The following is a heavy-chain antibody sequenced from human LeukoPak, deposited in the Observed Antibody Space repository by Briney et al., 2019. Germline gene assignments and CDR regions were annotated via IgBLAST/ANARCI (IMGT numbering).Heavy chain of an antibody. Sequence: ASVKVSCKASGYTFTSYGISWVRQAPGQGLEWMGWISAFNGNTDYAQRLQGRVTMTTDTSTSTAYMELRSLRSDDTALYYYARGPHTIPTRGDYWGQGTLVTVSS. CDR3: ARGPHTIPTRGDY. CDR1: GYTFTSYG. CDR2: ISAFNGNT. D-gene: IGHD2-15*01. J-gene: IGHJ4*02. V-gene: IGHV1-18*01.